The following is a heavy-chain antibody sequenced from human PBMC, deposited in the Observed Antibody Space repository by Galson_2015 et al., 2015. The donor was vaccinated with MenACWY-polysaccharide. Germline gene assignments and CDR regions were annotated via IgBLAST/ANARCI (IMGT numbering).Heavy chain of an antibody. CDR3: ARYFWSGSVDPGDV. Sequence: SVKVSCKASGYTFTNYGITWVRQAPGQGLEWMGWISAYYGNTNYAQKLQGRVTMTIDTSTSTAYMELRSLRSDDTAVYYCARYFWSGSVDPGDVWGQGTTVTVSS. CDR1: GYTFTNYG. J-gene: IGHJ6*02. D-gene: IGHD3-3*01. CDR2: ISAYYGNT. V-gene: IGHV1-18*01.